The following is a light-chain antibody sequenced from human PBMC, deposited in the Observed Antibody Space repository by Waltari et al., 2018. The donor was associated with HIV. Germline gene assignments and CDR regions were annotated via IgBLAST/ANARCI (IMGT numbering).Light chain of an antibody. V-gene: IGLV3-19*01. Sequence: SSELTQDPAVSVALGQTVRITCQGDSLRTYYASWYQQKPGQAPVLVIYGKNVRPSVIPDRCSGSNSGSTASLTITWGQAEEEGDYYCTSRDSSGDHLKFGGGTKLTVL. CDR1: SLRTYY. CDR3: TSRDSSGDHLK. CDR2: GKN. J-gene: IGLJ2*01.